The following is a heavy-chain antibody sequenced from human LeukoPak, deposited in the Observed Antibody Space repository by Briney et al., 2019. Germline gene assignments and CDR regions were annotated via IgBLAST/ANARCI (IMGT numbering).Heavy chain of an antibody. CDR3: ARREPSVGDY. V-gene: IGHV5-51*01. D-gene: IGHD1-26*01. CDR1: GYSFSSYW. Sequence: PGESLKISCKGSGYSFSSYWIGWVRQLPGKGPEWMGIIYPGDSDTRYSPSFQGQVTISADKSISTTYLQWSSLKASDTAMYYCARREPSVGDYWGQGTLVTVSS. CDR2: IYPGDSDT. J-gene: IGHJ4*02.